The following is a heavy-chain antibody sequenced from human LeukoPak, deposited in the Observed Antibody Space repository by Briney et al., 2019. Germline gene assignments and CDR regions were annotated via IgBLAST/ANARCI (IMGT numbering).Heavy chain of an antibody. CDR2: IYFSGST. V-gene: IGHV4-59*01. CDR1: GGSISSYY. J-gene: IGHJ4*02. Sequence: PSETLSLTCTVSGGSISSYYWSWIRQPLGKGLEWIGYIYFSGSTNYNPSLKSRVTISVDTSKNQFSLKLSSVTAADTAVYYCARTYYDFWSGYPSYFDYWGQGTLVTVSS. D-gene: IGHD3-3*01. CDR3: ARTYYDFWSGYPSYFDY.